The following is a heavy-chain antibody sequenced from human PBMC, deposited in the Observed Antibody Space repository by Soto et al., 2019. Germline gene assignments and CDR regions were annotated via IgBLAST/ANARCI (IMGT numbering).Heavy chain of an antibody. CDR3: AKGSYRPHDY. CDR2: ISGSGDTT. CDR1: GFTFSTYA. Sequence: PGVSVRLSFAASGFTFSTYAMSWVRQAPGKGLEWVSAISGSGDTTYYANSVKGRFTISRDNSKNTLYLQMNSLRAEDTAVYYCAKGSYRPHDYWGQGTLVTVSS. V-gene: IGHV3-23*01. D-gene: IGHD1-26*01. J-gene: IGHJ4*02.